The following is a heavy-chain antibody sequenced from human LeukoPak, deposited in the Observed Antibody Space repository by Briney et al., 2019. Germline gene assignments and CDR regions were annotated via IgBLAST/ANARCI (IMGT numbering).Heavy chain of an antibody. CDR2: MNPNSGNT. V-gene: IGHV1-8*01. Sequence: ASVKVSCKASGYTFTSYDINWVRQATGQGLEWMGWMNPNSGNTGYAQKFQGRVTMTRNTSISTAYMELSSLRSEDTAVYYCARYYDILTGYQGWGQGTPVTVSS. CDR1: GYTFTSYD. D-gene: IGHD3-9*01. CDR3: ARYYDILTGYQG. J-gene: IGHJ4*02.